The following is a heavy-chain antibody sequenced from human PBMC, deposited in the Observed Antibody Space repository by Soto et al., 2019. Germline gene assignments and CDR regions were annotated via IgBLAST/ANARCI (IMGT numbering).Heavy chain of an antibody. V-gene: IGHV3-21*01. CDR2: MTSSSNYI. CDR1: GFTFTTYS. D-gene: IGHD2-21*02. J-gene: IGHJ5*02. CDR3: ARDGRECADCYLGWFAP. Sequence: EVQLVESGGGLVKPGESLRLSCAASGFTFTTYSMHWVRQAPGKGLEWVSSMTSSSNYIHYADSVKGRFTISRDNAKNSLYLQMNRLRAEDTAVYYCARDGRECADCYLGWFAPWGQGTLVTVSS.